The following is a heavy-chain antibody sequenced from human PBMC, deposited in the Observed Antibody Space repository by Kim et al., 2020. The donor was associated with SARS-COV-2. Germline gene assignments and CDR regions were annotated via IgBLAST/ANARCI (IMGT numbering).Heavy chain of an antibody. CDR3: AKGGELYYDFWSGYPDYYYGMDV. CDR2: ISGSGGST. J-gene: IGHJ6*04. V-gene: IGHV3-23*01. Sequence: GGSLRLSCAASGFTFSSYAMSWVRQAPGKGLEWVSAISGSGGSTYYADSVKGLFTISRDNSKNTLYLQMNSLRAEDTAVYYCAKGGELYYDFWSGYPDYYYGMDVWGKGTTVTVS. CDR1: GFTFSSYA. D-gene: IGHD3-3*01.